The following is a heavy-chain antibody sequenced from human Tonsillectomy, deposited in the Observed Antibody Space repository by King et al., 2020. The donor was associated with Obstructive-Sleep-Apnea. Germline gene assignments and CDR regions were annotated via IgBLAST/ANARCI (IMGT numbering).Heavy chain of an antibody. CDR1: GYSFGSYW. J-gene: IGHJ4*02. V-gene: IGHV5-51*01. D-gene: IGHD3-22*01. Sequence: VQLVQSGAEVIKPGESLKISCKGSGYSFGSYWIGWVRQMPGKGLEWMGSIYPGDSDTRVSPSFQGQVTISADKSTSAAFLRWSSLKASDTAMYYCARRLDYDDGRGYPNYFDHWGQGTLVTVSS. CDR2: IYPGDSDT. CDR3: ARRLDYDDGRGYPNYFDH.